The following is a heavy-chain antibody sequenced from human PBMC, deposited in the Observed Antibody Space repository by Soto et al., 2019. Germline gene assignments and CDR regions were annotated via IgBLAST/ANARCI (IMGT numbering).Heavy chain of an antibody. J-gene: IGHJ6*02. CDR3: AREVGQLEQGKYYYYGMDV. CDR2: ISAYNGNT. Sequence: ASVKVSCKASGYTFTSYGISWVRQAPGQGLEWMGWISAYNGNTNYAQKLQGRVTMTTDTSTSTAYMELRSLRSDDTAVYYCAREVGQLEQGKYYYYGMDVWGQGTTVTVSS. D-gene: IGHD1-1*01. V-gene: IGHV1-18*01. CDR1: GYTFTSYG.